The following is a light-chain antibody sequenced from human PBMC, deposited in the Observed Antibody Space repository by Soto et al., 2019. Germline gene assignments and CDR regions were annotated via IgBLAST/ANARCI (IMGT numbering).Light chain of an antibody. J-gene: IGKJ2*01. Sequence: EIVLTQSPGTLSLSPGARATFSCRASQSVSTSLAWYQQKPGQAPRLLIYGASSRATDIPDRFSGSGYGTEFILTISRLEPEDFAVYYCQHYADSPHTFGQGTKVDIK. CDR2: GAS. CDR3: QHYADSPHT. V-gene: IGKV3-20*01. CDR1: QSVSTS.